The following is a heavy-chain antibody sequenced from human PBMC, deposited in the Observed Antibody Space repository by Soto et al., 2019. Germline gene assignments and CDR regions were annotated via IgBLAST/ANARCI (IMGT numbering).Heavy chain of an antibody. Sequence: PWGSLRICCASSELTFSIYEMGWVRQAPGKGLEWVSYISGSGSTIYYADSVKGRFTISRDNAKNSLYLQMNRLRAEDTAVYYCARSTMDHYYDTSGYYFDYWGQGTMVTVSS. J-gene: IGHJ4*02. CDR1: ELTFSIYE. V-gene: IGHV3-48*03. CDR3: ARSTMDHYYDTSGYYFDY. CDR2: ISGSGSTI. D-gene: IGHD3-22*01.